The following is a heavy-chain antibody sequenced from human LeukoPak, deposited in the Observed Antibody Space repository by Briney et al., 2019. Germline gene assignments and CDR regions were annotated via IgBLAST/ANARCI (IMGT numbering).Heavy chain of an antibody. Sequence: SETLSLTCAVYGGSFSGHYWTWIRQPPGKGLQWIGEVNDRGSTNYNPPLKSRLTISEDKSEKQFSLRLPSVTAADTAVYYCARGVVSGRFGDYYYYMDVWGKGTTVTVSS. CDR1: GGSFSGHY. V-gene: IGHV4-34*01. CDR3: ARGVVSGRFGDYYYYMDV. CDR2: VNDRGST. D-gene: IGHD3-16*01. J-gene: IGHJ6*03.